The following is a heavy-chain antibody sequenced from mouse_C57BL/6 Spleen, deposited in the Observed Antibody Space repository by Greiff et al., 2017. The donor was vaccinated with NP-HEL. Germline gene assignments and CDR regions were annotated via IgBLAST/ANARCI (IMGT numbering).Heavy chain of an antibody. CDR2: IYPGSGST. CDR3: ALYYYGSSRFAY. V-gene: IGHV1-55*01. CDR1: GYTFTSYW. Sequence: QVQLKESGAELVKPGASVKMSCKASGYTFTSYWITWVKQRPGQGLEWIGDIYPGSGSTNYNEKFKSKATLTVDTSSSTAYMQLSSLTSEDCAVYYCALYYYGSSRFAYWGQGTLVTVSA. D-gene: IGHD1-1*01. J-gene: IGHJ3*01.